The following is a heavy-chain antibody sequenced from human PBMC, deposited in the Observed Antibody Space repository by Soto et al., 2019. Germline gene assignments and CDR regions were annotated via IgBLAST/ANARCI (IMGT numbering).Heavy chain of an antibody. CDR1: GLIFSDVW. CDR3: TTSNLGVDF. D-gene: IGHD1-1*01. V-gene: IGHV3-15*01. Sequence: PGGSLRLSCAASGLIFSDVWMTWVRRAPGKGLEWVGRIKTKPDDGTIDYAAPVRGRFTISRDDSKNTLYLQMTSLTPDDTGVYYCTTSNLGVDFWGQGTLVTVSS. J-gene: IGHJ4*02. CDR2: IKTKPDDGTI.